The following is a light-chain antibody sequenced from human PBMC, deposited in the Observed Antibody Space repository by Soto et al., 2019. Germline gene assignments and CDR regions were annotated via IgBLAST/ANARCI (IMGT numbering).Light chain of an antibody. CDR3: AAWDDSLNGLV. V-gene: IGLV1-44*01. CDR1: NSNIGSNT. CDR2: SNN. J-gene: IGLJ2*01. Sequence: QSVLPQPPSASGTPGQRVTISCSGSNSNIGSNTVNWYQQLPETAPKLLIYSNNQRPSGVPDRFSGSKSGTSASLAISGLQSEDEADYYCAAWDDSLNGLVFGGGTKLTVL.